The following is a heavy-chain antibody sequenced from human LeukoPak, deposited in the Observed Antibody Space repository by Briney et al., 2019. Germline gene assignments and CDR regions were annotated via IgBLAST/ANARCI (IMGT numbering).Heavy chain of an antibody. J-gene: IGHJ4*02. CDR3: ARDYGADY. CDR1: GFTFSNYG. D-gene: IGHD4-17*01. V-gene: IGHV3-64D*06. CDR2: IGRNGGST. Sequence: PGGSLRLSCTASGFTFSNYGMHWVRQAPGKGLEYVSAIGRNGGSTYYADSVKGRFTISRDNSKNTLYLQMSSLRAEDTAVYYCARDYGADYGGQGTLVTVSS.